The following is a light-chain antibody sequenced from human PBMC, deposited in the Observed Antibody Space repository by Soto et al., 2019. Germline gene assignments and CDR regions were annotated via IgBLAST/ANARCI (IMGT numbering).Light chain of an antibody. Sequence: DIQMTHSPSTLSASVGDPVTIACRASQTISNCLAWYQQKPGKAPKLLIYDASPLESWGPCRFSGSGSGTEFNLTIRRLQTDDFATYYCQQYSSHWTFGQWAKV. V-gene: IGKV1-5*01. J-gene: IGKJ1*01. CDR3: QQYSSHWT. CDR2: DAS. CDR1: QTISNC.